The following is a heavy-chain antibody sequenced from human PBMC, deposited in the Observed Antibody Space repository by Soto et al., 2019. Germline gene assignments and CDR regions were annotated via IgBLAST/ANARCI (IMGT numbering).Heavy chain of an antibody. Sequence: GESLKISCKGSGYSFTSYWIAWVRQMPGKGLEWMGIIYPGDSDTRYSSSFQGQVTISADKSISTAYLQWSSLKASDTAIYYCALVVRGVTTEAHYFDYWGQGTLVTVSS. CDR1: GYSFTSYW. CDR2: IYPGDSDT. CDR3: ALVVRGVTTEAHYFDY. D-gene: IGHD3-10*01. V-gene: IGHV5-51*01. J-gene: IGHJ4*02.